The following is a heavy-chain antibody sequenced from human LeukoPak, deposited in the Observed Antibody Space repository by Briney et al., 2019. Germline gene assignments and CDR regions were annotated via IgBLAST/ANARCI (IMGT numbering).Heavy chain of an antibody. Sequence: KPSETLSLTCTVSGDSISGSNYYWGWIRQPPGKGLEWIGTVHYSGNTHYNPSLKSRATLSVDTSRNQFSLRLSSVTAADTALYYCTKDNGNYRTDSWGQGTLVTVSS. J-gene: IGHJ5*01. CDR3: TKDNGNYRTDS. V-gene: IGHV4-39*02. CDR1: GDSISGSNYY. CDR2: VHYSGNT. D-gene: IGHD3-16*02.